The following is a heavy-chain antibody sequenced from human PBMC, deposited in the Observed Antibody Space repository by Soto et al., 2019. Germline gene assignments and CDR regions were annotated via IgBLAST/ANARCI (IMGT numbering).Heavy chain of an antibody. V-gene: IGHV3-23*01. CDR3: AKEVSLGSTVDLGY. D-gene: IGHD7-27*01. Sequence: VGSLRLSCAASGFTFSIFAMSWVRQSPGKGLEWVSTISGSGGSTYYADAVKGRFTISRDNSMGTLYLQMKSLRVEDTAIYYCAKEVSLGSTVDLGYWGQGAPVTVSS. CDR2: ISGSGGST. CDR1: GFTFSIFA. J-gene: IGHJ4*02.